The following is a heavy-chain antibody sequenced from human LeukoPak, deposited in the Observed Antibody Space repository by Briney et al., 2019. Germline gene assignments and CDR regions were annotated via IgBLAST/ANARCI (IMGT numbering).Heavy chain of an antibody. CDR3: AKESRRYGDYGYLDY. D-gene: IGHD4-17*01. CDR2: IRYDGSNK. J-gene: IGHJ4*02. Sequence: GGSLRLSCAASGFTFSSYGMHWVRQAPGKGLEWVAFIRYDGSNKYYADSVKGRFTISRDNSKNTLCLQMNSLRAEDTAVYYCAKESRRYGDYGYLDYWGQGTLVTVSS. CDR1: GFTFSSYG. V-gene: IGHV3-30*02.